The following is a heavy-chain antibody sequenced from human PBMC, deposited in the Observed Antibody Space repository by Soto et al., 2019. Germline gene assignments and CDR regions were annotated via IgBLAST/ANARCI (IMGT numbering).Heavy chain of an antibody. CDR3: ARLIRTDDSSGLDV. D-gene: IGHD3-22*01. CDR1: GFTFSSYG. J-gene: IGHJ6*02. V-gene: IGHV3-33*01. CDR2: IWDDGSNA. Sequence: QVQLVESGGGVVQPGGSLRLSCAASGFTFSSYGMHWVRQAPGKGLEWVAVIWDDGSNAYYADSVKGRFTISRDNAKNTQFLHKKRLRDEGTAVYYCARLIRTDDSSGLDVWGQGTTVTVSS.